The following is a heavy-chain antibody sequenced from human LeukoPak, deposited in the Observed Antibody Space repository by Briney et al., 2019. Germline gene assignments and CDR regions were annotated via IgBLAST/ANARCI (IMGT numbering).Heavy chain of an antibody. CDR2: IYHSGST. D-gene: IGHD3-22*01. J-gene: IGHJ4*02. Sequence: SETLSLTCTVSGYSISSGYYWGWIRQPPGKGLEWIGSIYHSGSTNYNPSLKSRVTMSVDTSKNQFSLKLSSVTAADTAVYYCARDPSYYDSSGYYYGAPPDYWGQGTLVTVSS. CDR1: GYSISSGYY. CDR3: ARDPSYYDSSGYYYGAPPDY. V-gene: IGHV4-38-2*02.